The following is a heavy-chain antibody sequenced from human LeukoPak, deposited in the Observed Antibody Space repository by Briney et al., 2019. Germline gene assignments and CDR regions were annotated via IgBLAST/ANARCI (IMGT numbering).Heavy chain of an antibody. CDR3: ARGPTISETGYLDY. D-gene: IGHD1-1*01. J-gene: IGHJ4*03. Sequence: PSETLPLTCAVYGGSFTGYYWSWIRQSPGKGLQWIAEVNHRGDTNYNPSVKGRVTISVDTSKNQFSLKVTSLTAADTAVYYCARGPTISETGYLDYWGQGTLVTVSS. CDR2: VNHRGDT. CDR1: GGSFTGYY. V-gene: IGHV4-34*01.